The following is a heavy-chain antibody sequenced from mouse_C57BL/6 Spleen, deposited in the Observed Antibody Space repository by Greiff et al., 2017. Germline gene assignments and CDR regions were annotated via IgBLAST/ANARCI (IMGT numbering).Heavy chain of an antibody. J-gene: IGHJ2*01. D-gene: IGHD1-1*01. V-gene: IGHV1-15*01. CDR2: IDPETGGT. Sequence: VQLQQSGAELVRPGASVTLSCKASGYTFTDYEMHWVKQTPVHGLEWIGAIDPETGGTAYNQKFKGKAILTADKSSSTAYMELRSLTSEDSAVYYCTPPYYGSSPYYFDYWGQGTTLTVAS. CDR1: GYTFTDYE. CDR3: TPPYYGSSPYYFDY.